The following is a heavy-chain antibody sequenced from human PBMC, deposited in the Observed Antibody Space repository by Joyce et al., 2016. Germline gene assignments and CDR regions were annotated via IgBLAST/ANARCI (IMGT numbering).Heavy chain of an antibody. J-gene: IGHJ4*02. CDR2: IYCSGNT. CDR3: ASHEMATNFFDY. V-gene: IGHV4-39*07. Sequence: QLQLQESGPGLVKPSETLSLTCTVPSGSISSSTSYWGWIRQPPGKGLEWIGSIYCSGNTYYNPSLKSRVTISVDTCKNQFSLKVSSVTAADTAVYYGASHEMATNFFDYWGQGTLVSVSS. CDR1: SGSISSSTSY. D-gene: IGHD5-24*01.